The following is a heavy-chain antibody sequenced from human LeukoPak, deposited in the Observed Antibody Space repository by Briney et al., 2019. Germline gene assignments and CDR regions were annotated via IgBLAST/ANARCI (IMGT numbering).Heavy chain of an antibody. CDR3: ARDQYY. Sequence: GGSLRLSCAVSGFTFSDYWMNWVRQAPGKGLEWVASINQNGGEKSYVDSVKGRFTISRDNAKNSLYLQMSSLRAEDTAVYYCARDQYYWGQGTLVTVSS. CDR1: GFTFSDYW. CDR2: INQNGGEK. J-gene: IGHJ4*02. V-gene: IGHV3-7*01.